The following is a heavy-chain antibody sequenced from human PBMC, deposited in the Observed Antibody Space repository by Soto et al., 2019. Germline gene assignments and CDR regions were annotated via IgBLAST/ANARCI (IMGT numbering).Heavy chain of an antibody. CDR2: IIPILGTA. J-gene: IGHJ6*02. CDR1: GGTFSSYA. V-gene: IGHV1-69*12. CDR3: ARVRFCSGGGCADYSGMDV. Sequence: QVQLVQSGAEVKKPGSSVKVSCKASGGTFSSYAISWVRQAPGQGLEWMGGIIPILGTADYAQKFQDRVTINADESTSTAYMELSSLRSEDTALYYCARVRFCSGGGCADYSGMDVWGQGTTVTVSS. D-gene: IGHD2-15*01.